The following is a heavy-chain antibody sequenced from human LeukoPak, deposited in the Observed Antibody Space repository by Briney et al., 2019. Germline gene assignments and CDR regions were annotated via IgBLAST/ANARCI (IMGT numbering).Heavy chain of an antibody. Sequence: GGSLRLSCAASGFTFSSYGMHWARQAPGKGLEWVAVIWYDGSNKYYADSVKGRFTISRDKSKNTLYLQMNSLRAKDTAVYYCARESSGSFDYWGQGTLVTVSS. CDR3: ARESSGSFDY. CDR1: GFTFSSYG. J-gene: IGHJ4*02. CDR2: IWYDGSNK. V-gene: IGHV3-33*01. D-gene: IGHD1-26*01.